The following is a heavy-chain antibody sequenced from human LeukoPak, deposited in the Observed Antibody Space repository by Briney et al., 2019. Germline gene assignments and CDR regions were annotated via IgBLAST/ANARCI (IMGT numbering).Heavy chain of an antibody. V-gene: IGHV4-34*01. J-gene: IGHJ4*02. Sequence: SETLSLTRAVYGGSFSGYYWSWIRQPPGKGLEWIGEINHSGSTNYNPSLKSRVTISVDTSKNQFSLKLSSVTAADTAVYYCARAPRLRPFDYWGQGTLVTVSS. D-gene: IGHD5-12*01. CDR3: ARAPRLRPFDY. CDR2: INHSGST. CDR1: GGSFSGYY.